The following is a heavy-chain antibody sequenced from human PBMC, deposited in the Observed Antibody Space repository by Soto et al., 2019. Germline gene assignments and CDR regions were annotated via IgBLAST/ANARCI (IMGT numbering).Heavy chain of an antibody. CDR1: AYTLSTYW. J-gene: IGHJ6*02. V-gene: IGHV3-74*01. Sequence: PWGSLRRSCAASAYTLSTYWMHWVRQVPGKGLDWVSRIDTDGSSTYYADSVKGRFTISRDDSKSTVYLQMNSLGAEDTALYYCAKGRSYYYYYGVDVWGQGTTVTVSS. CDR2: IDTDGSST. CDR3: AKGRSYYYYYGVDV.